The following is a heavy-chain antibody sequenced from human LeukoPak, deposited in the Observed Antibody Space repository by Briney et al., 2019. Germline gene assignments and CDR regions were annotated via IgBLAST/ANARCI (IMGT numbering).Heavy chain of an antibody. CDR2: ISSSSSYI. J-gene: IGHJ4*02. D-gene: IGHD6-13*01. CDR1: GFTFSSYS. Sequence: GGSLRFSGAASGFTFSSYSMNWFGQAPGKGLEGVSSISSSSSYIYYADSVKGRFTISRDNAKNSLYLQMNSLRAEDTAVYYCARGSGGAAVIFDYWGQGTLVTVSS. V-gene: IGHV3-21*01. CDR3: ARGSGGAAVIFDY.